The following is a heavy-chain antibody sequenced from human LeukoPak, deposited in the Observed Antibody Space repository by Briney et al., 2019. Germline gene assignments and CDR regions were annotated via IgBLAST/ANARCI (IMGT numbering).Heavy chain of an antibody. CDR3: ARVGSTMARDYFDY. D-gene: IGHD3-10*01. V-gene: IGHV4-59*01. CDR1: GASINSYY. Sequence: SETLSLTCTVSGASINSYYWSWIRQPPGKGLEWIAYIYYSGNTNKNSSLKSRVTISVDTSKNQFSLKLSSVTAAATAVYYCARVGSTMARDYFDYWGQGTLVSVSS. CDR2: IYYSGNT. J-gene: IGHJ4*02.